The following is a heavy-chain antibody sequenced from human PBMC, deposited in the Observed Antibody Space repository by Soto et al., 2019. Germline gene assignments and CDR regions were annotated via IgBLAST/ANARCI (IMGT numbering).Heavy chain of an antibody. CDR1: GFTFSSYG. J-gene: IGHJ4*02. D-gene: IGHD6-13*01. Sequence: QVQLVESGGGVVQPGRSLRLSCAASGFTFSSYGMHWVRQAPGKGLEWVAVISYDGSNKYYADSVKGRFTISRDNSKNTLYLKMNSLRAEDTAVYYCAKGTTPGIAAADYWGQGTLVTVSS. V-gene: IGHV3-30*18. CDR3: AKGTTPGIAAADY. CDR2: ISYDGSNK.